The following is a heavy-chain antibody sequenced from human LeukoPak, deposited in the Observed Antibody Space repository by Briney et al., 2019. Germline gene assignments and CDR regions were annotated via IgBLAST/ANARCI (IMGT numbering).Heavy chain of an antibody. V-gene: IGHV3-30*18. CDR1: GFYFNSYG. CDR2: VSFDCYNK. CDR3: AKTQRLIDFFDS. J-gene: IGHJ4*02. D-gene: IGHD1-1*01. Sequence: PGGSLRLSCVGTGFYFNSYGMHWVRQAPGKWLEWVAVVSFDCYNKYYADSVMGRFTISRDNPGRSVHLQMNSLTSEDTAVYFCAKTQRLIDFFDSWGQGILVTVST.